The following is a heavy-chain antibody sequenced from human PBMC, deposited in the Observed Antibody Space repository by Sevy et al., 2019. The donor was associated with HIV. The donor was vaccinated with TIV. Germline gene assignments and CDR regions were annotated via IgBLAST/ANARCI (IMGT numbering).Heavy chain of an antibody. CDR1: GFTFSSYA. CDR3: ATEYSRYYYYGMDV. J-gene: IGHJ6*02. Sequence: GGCLRLSCAASGFTFSSYAMSWVRQAPGKGLEWVSAISGSGGSTYYADSVKGRFTISRDNSKNTLYLQMNSLRAEDTAVYYCATEYSRYYYYGMDVWGQGTTVTVSS. V-gene: IGHV3-23*01. D-gene: IGHD6-6*01. CDR2: ISGSGGST.